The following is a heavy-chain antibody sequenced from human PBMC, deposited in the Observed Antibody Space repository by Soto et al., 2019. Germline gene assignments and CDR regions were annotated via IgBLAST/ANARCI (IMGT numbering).Heavy chain of an antibody. D-gene: IGHD2-15*01. V-gene: IGHV3-74*01. Sequence: EVQLVESGGGLVQPGGSLRLSCAASGFTISSYWMHWVRQAPGKGLVWVSRINTDGSSTSYAESVKGRFTTSGDNAKNTLYLQMNSLRAEETAVYYCTRRLSVVGTSSFDYWGQGTLVTVSS. CDR1: GFTISSYW. CDR3: TRRLSVVGTSSFDY. CDR2: INTDGSST. J-gene: IGHJ4*02.